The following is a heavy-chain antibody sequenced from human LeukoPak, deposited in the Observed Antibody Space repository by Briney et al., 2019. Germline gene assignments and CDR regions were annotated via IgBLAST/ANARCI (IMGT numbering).Heavy chain of an antibody. D-gene: IGHD6-6*01. V-gene: IGHV3-9*03. CDR2: INWNGGKI. J-gene: IGHJ4*02. CDR3: AKALSSSFTGSSWEY. CDR1: GFTLDDYA. Sequence: SGGSLRLSCAASGFTLDDYAMHWIRQAPGKGLEWVSGINWNGGKIGYADSVKGRFTISRDSAKSSLYLQMNTLRAEDMAFYYCAKALSSSFTGSSWEYWGQGTLVTVSS.